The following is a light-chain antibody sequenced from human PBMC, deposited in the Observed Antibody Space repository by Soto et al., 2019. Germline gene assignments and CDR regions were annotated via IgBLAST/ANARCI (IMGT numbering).Light chain of an antibody. J-gene: IGKJ1*01. V-gene: IGKV3-15*01. CDR2: GAS. Sequence: EVVLTQSPGTLSLSPGERATLSCRASQSISSLLAWYQQKPGQAPRLLIYGASTRATGVPARFSGSGSGTEFTLTISSLQSEDFAVYYCQQYNNWPWTFGQGTKVDIK. CDR3: QQYNNWPWT. CDR1: QSISSL.